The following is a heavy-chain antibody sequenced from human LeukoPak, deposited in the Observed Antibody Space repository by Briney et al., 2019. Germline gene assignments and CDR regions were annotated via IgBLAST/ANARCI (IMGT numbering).Heavy chain of an antibody. V-gene: IGHV3-30-3*01. CDR2: ISYDGSNK. CDR1: GFTFSSYA. D-gene: IGHD3-3*01. CDR3: ARGDGWPTYYDLWSGYYNNYYGMDV. J-gene: IGHJ6*02. Sequence: HPGGSLRLSCAASGFTFSSYAMHWVRQAPGKGLKWVAVISYDGSNKYYADSVKGRFTISRDNSKNTLYLQMNSLRAEDTAVYYCARGDGWPTYYDLWSGYYNNYYGMDVWGQGTTVTVSS.